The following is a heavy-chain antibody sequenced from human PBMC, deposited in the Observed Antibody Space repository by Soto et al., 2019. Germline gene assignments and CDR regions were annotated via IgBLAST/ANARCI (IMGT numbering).Heavy chain of an antibody. CDR2: INPKTGGT. V-gene: IGHV1-2*02. CDR1: GYTFTGSY. J-gene: IGHJ4*02. D-gene: IGHD6-13*01. Sequence: ASVKVSCKASGYTFTGSYIHWVRQAPGQGLEWMGWINPKTGGTNYAQKFQGRVTLTRDTSINTAPMELTRLRSDDTAVYFCARDFSTSADGFDYWGQGTLVTSPQ. CDR3: ARDFSTSADGFDY.